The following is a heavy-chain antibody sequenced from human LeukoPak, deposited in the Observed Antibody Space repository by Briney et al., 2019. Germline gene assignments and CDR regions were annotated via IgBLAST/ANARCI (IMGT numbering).Heavy chain of an antibody. CDR3: ARVWGSYTPNWFDP. CDR1: GYSISSGYY. J-gene: IGHJ5*02. D-gene: IGHD3-16*01. CDR2: IYHSGST. Sequence: PSVTVSLTCTVSGYSISSGYYWGWTRQPPGKGLEWIESIYHSGSTYYTTPLKSRVTISVDTSKNQFSLKLSCVTAADTAVYYCARVWGSYTPNWFDPWGQGTLVTVSS. V-gene: IGHV4-38-2*02.